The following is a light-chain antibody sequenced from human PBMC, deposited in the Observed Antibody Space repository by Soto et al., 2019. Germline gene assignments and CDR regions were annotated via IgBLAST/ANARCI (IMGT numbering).Light chain of an antibody. CDR3: QQYYSYPS. CDR2: DAS. V-gene: IGKV1-5*01. CDR1: QSMSSW. Sequence: DIQMTQSPSTLSASVGDRVTITCRANQSMSSWLAWYQQKPGKAPKLLIYDASSLQSGVPSRFRGSGSGTEFTLIISSLQPDDFGAYYCQQYYSYPSFGQGPKVEIK. J-gene: IGKJ1*01.